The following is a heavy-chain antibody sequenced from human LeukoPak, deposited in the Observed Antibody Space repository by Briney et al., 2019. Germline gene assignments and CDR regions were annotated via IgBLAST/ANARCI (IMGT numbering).Heavy chain of an antibody. Sequence: ASVKVSCKASGYTFTSYDINWVRQAPGQGLEWLGWIGAFNGNTNYAQNLQGRVTMTADTSTTTAYMELRSLSSDDTAVYYCARDFLSYDGSENHFEDTFDIWGQGTMVTVSS. J-gene: IGHJ3*02. V-gene: IGHV1-18*01. D-gene: IGHD3-22*01. CDR2: IGAFNGNT. CDR3: ARDFLSYDGSENHFEDTFDI. CDR1: GYTFTSYD.